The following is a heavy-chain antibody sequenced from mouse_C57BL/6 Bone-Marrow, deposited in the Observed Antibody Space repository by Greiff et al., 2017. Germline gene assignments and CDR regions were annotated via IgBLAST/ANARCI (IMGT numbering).Heavy chain of an antibody. CDR1: GLTFSDYG. V-gene: IGHV5-17*01. CDR3: ARNLLLLSYVPFCYAMDY. CDR2: ISSGSSTI. Sequence: EVQLQESGGGLVKPGGSLKLSCAASGLTFSDYGMHWVRQAPEKGLEWVAYISSGSSTIYYADTVKGRFTISRDNAKNTLFLQMTSLRSEDTAMYYCARNLLLLSYVPFCYAMDYWGQGTSVTVSS. D-gene: IGHD1-1*01. J-gene: IGHJ4*01.